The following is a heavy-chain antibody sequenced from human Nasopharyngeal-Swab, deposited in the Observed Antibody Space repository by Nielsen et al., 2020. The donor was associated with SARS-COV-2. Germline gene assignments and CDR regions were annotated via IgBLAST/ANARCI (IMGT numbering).Heavy chain of an antibody. D-gene: IGHD6-25*01. Sequence: WVRQAPRQGLEWMGWISAYNGRTYYAQKFQGRVTMTTDTSTSTAYMDLRSLRSDDTAVYYCARDPRGPDYWGQGTLVTVSS. J-gene: IGHJ4*02. V-gene: IGHV1-18*01. CDR3: ARDPRGPDY. CDR2: ISAYNGRT.